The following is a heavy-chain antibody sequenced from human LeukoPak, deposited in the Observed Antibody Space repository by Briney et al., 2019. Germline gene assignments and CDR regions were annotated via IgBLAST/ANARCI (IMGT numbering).Heavy chain of an antibody. V-gene: IGHV4-34*01. Sequence: SETLSLTCAVYGESFSGYYWSWIRQPPGKGLEWIGEINHSGNTNYNPSLKSRVTISVDTSKNQFSLKLSSVTAADTAVYYCARGRRAAAVVDYWGQGTLVTVSS. CDR3: ARGRRAAAVVDY. D-gene: IGHD6-13*01. CDR1: GESFSGYY. J-gene: IGHJ4*02. CDR2: INHSGNT.